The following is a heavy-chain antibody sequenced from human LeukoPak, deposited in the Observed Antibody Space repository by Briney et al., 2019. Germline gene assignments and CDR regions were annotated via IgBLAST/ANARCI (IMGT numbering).Heavy chain of an antibody. Sequence: PGGSLRLSCEASGFTFDNYAMHWVRQAPEKGLEWVSFIRTNGGTTYFADSVKGRFTISRDNSKNTLHLVMNRLRVEDSAIYYCVRDNEAREYGDYSWLHYHGLDVWGQGTTVTVSS. CDR3: VRDNEAREYGDYSWLHYHGLDV. J-gene: IGHJ6*02. D-gene: IGHD4-17*01. CDR1: GFTFDNYA. CDR2: IRTNGGTT. V-gene: IGHV3-23*01.